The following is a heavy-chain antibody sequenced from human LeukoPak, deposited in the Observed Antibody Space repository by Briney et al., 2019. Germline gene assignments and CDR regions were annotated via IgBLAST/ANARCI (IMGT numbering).Heavy chain of an antibody. D-gene: IGHD5-18*01. J-gene: IGHJ6*03. CDR3: ALVDAVMAGQYFYHMDV. Sequence: GASVKVSCKASGGTFSRFAISWVRQAPGQGLEWMGGIIPILGTSDYAQRFRDRVTITADEDTTTAYMELSSLTSDDTAVYYCALVDAVMAGQYFYHMDVWGKGTTVTISS. V-gene: IGHV1-69*13. CDR1: GGTFSRFA. CDR2: IIPILGTS.